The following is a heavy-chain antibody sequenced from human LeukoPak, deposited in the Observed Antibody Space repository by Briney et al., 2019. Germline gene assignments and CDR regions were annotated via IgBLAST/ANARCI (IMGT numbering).Heavy chain of an antibody. CDR2: IFPGDSDT. J-gene: IGHJ4*02. CDR1: GYSFPAYW. Sequence: GESLKISCKGSGYSFPAYWIGWVRQMPGKGLEWMGIIFPGDSDTRYSPSFQGQVTISADKSISTAYLQWSSLKASDTAMYYCARRHDNTGYFVYWGQGTLVTVSS. D-gene: IGHD3-22*01. V-gene: IGHV5-51*01. CDR3: ARRHDNTGYFVY.